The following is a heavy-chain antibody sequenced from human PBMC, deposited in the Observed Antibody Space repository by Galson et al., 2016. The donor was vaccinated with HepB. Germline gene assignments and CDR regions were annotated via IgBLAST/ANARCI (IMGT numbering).Heavy chain of an antibody. D-gene: IGHD3-3*01. CDR2: INGGGGET. Sequence: SLRLSCAASGFTFSTFAMTWVRQAPGTGLEWVSTINGGGGETHHADSVKGRFTISRDNSKNTLYLEMNSLRAEDTAIYYCATEYVLRSLESSSYYFYGLDVWGQGTAVTVSS. CDR3: ATEYVLRSLESSSYYFYGLDV. V-gene: IGHV3-23*01. J-gene: IGHJ6*02. CDR1: GFTFSTFA.